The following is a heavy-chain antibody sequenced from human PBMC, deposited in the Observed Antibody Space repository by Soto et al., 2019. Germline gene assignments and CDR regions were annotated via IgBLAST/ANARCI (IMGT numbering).Heavy chain of an antibody. D-gene: IGHD7-27*01. CDR1: GFIFSNYS. Sequence: GALRHSFSGPGFIFSNYSLRLGRPAPRKGAEWVSSISGSGVNTFYADSVKGRFTISRDNSKNMLYLQMSSLRAEGTALYYCAKDFLQDWGQDYYYGMDVWGQGTTVTVSS. V-gene: IGHV3-23*01. CDR2: ISGSGVNT. CDR3: AKDFLQDWGQDYYYGMDV. J-gene: IGHJ6*02.